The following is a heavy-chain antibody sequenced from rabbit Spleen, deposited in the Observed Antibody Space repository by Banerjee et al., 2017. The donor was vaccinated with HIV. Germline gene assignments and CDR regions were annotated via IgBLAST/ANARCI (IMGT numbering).Heavy chain of an antibody. Sequence: QEQLVESGGGLVQPGGSLTLSCKASGFSFSGRDVMCWVRQAPGKGLEWIACINAATGKPVYATWAKGRFTISRTSSTTVTLRMTSLTAADTATYFCARDLVGVIGWNFYLWGPGTLVTVS. CDR1: GFSFSGRDV. CDR2: INAATGKP. V-gene: IGHV1S45*01. J-gene: IGHJ4*01. D-gene: IGHD1-1*01. CDR3: ARDLVGVIGWNFYL.